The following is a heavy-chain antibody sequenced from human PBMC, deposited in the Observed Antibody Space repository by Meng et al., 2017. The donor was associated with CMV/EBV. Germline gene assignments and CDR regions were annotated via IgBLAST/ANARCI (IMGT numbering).Heavy chain of an antibody. Sequence: GGSLRLSGAASGFTFSNAWMSWVRQAPGKGLEWVGRIKSKTDGGTTDYAAPVKGRFTISRDDSKNTLYLQMNSLKTEDTAVYYCTTVLYYHDSRDYFDYWGQGTLVTVSS. CDR2: IKSKTDGGTT. J-gene: IGHJ4*02. D-gene: IGHD3-22*01. CDR1: GFTFSNAW. CDR3: TTVLYYHDSRDYFDY. V-gene: IGHV3-15*01.